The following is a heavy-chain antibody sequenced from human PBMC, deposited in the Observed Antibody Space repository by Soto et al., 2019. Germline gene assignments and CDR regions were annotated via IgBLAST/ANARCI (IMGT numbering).Heavy chain of an antibody. V-gene: IGHV4-59*01. D-gene: IGHD6-19*01. Sequence: QVQLQESGPGLVKPSETLSLTCTVSGGSISSYYWSWIRQPPGKGLEWIGYIYYSGSTNYNPSLKSRVTISVDTSKNQFSLKLSSVTAADTAVYYCARVNGSSGWNKYYYYYYMDVWGKGTTVTVSS. CDR2: IYYSGST. J-gene: IGHJ6*03. CDR1: GGSISSYY. CDR3: ARVNGSSGWNKYYYYYYMDV.